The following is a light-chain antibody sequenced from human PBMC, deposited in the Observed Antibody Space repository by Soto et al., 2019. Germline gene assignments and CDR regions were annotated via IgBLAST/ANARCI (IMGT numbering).Light chain of an antibody. Sequence: QSVLTQPASVSGSPGQSINISCTGTSSDIGAYNFVSWYQQHPGKAPKLMLYDVNIRPSGVSNRFSGSKSGNTASLTISGLQAEVETDYYCTSWTTSTTLIFGGSTKLTLL. V-gene: IGLV2-14*03. J-gene: IGLJ2*01. CDR1: SSDIGAYNF. CDR3: TSWTTSTTLI. CDR2: DVN.